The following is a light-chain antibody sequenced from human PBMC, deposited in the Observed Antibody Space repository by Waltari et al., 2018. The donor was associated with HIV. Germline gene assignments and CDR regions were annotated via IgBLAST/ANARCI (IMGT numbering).Light chain of an antibody. CDR1: QSVSSN. V-gene: IGKV3-15*01. CDR2: GAS. CDR3: QHYNNWPPYT. J-gene: IGKJ2*01. Sequence: LSVSPGERATLSCRASQSVSSNLAWYQQKPGQAPRLLIYGASTRATGIPARFSGSGSGTEFTLTISSLQSEDFAVYYCQHYNNWPPYTFGQGTKLEIK.